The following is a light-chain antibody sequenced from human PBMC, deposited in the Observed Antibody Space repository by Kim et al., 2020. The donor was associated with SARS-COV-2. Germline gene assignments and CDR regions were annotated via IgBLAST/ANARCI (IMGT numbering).Light chain of an antibody. CDR1: QGISSY. CDR3: QQLNSYPRT. J-gene: IGKJ1*01. V-gene: IGKV1-9*01. CDR2: AAS. Sequence: EFVGERVTVPCPASQGISSYLASYQQKPGKAPKLLIHAASTLQSGVPSRFSGSVSGTEFTLTISSLQPEDFATYYCQQLNSYPRTFGQGTKVDIK.